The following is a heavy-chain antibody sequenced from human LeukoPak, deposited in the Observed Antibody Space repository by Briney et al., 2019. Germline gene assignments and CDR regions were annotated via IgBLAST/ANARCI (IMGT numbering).Heavy chain of an antibody. CDR1: GGSFSGYY. J-gene: IGHJ6*02. V-gene: IGHV4-34*01. CDR3: ARIVVVPAAMFRNYYYYYGMDV. D-gene: IGHD2-2*01. CDR2: INHSGST. Sequence: ETLSLTCAVYGGSFSGYYWSWIRQPPGKGLEWIGEINHSGSTNYNPSLKSRVSISVDTSKNQFSLKLSSVTAADTAVYYCARIVVVPAAMFRNYYYYYGMDVWGQGTTVTVSS.